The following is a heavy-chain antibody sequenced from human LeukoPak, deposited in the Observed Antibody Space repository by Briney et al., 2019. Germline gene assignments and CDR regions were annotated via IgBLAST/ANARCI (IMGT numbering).Heavy chain of an antibody. CDR3: AKGNDSSGYDY. Sequence: GGTLRLSCSASGFTFTTYGMNWVRQAPGKGLEWVSGIGGSGTRTYYADSVKGRFTISRDNSKNTLYLQMNSLRVEDTAVYYCAKGNDSSGYDYWGQGTLVTVSS. J-gene: IGHJ4*02. V-gene: IGHV3-23*01. D-gene: IGHD3-22*01. CDR2: IGGSGTRT. CDR1: GFTFTTYG.